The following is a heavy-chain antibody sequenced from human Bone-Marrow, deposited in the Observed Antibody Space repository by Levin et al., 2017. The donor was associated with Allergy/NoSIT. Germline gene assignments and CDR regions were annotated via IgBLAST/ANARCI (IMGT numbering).Heavy chain of an antibody. J-gene: IGHJ4*02. CDR2: ISPNSDFI. Sequence: GESLKISCTASGFTLSSYNMDWVRQTPGKGLEWVSSISPNSDFIYYAGSLRGRFTISRDNAKNSLYLQMDSLTAEDTAIYYCARLGYSGYERTEGLDVWGQGTLAAVSS. D-gene: IGHD5-12*01. CDR3: ARLGYSGYERTEGLDV. CDR1: GFTLSSYN. V-gene: IGHV3-21*01.